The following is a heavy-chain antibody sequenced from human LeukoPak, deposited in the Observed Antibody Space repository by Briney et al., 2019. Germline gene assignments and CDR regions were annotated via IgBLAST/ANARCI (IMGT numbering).Heavy chain of an antibody. CDR3: ARGHPYYSGSYNYFDF. J-gene: IGHJ4*02. V-gene: IGHV3-30*03. CDR1: GFTFSSYS. Sequence: GGSLRLSCAASGFTFSSYSMNWVRQAPGKGLEWVALISYDESNKYYADSVKGRFTISRDNSNSALHLQMNSLKPADTAVYYCARGHPYYSGSYNYFDFWGQGTLVTVSS. D-gene: IGHD3-10*01. CDR2: ISYDESNK.